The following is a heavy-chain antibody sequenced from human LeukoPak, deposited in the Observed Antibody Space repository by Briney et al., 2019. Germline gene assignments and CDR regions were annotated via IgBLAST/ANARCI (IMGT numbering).Heavy chain of an antibody. D-gene: IGHD6-19*01. CDR2: ITTGRGET. CDR1: GYTLTDYA. Sequence: ASVKVSCKASGYTLTDYALHWVRQAPGQSLEWMGWITTGRGETRYSQEFQRRITFTRDTFASTVYMDLSDLRSEDTAVYYCARGGKQWRGGNYFDSWGQGTLVAVSS. V-gene: IGHV1-3*03. CDR3: ARGGKQWRGGNYFDS. J-gene: IGHJ4*02.